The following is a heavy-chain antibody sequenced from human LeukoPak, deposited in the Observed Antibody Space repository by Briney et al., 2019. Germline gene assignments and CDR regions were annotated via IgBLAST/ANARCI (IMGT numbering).Heavy chain of an antibody. D-gene: IGHD2-2*01. V-gene: IGHV4-38-2*02. CDR2: MFHSGDT. J-gene: IGHJ5*02. CDR3: ARSKAHLSTSWYGTWFDP. CDR1: GYSVSSGYY. Sequence: SETLSLTCTVSGYSVSSGYYWGWIRQPPGKGLEWIGSMFHSGDTYYNPSLKNRVTISVDTSKNQLSLKLSSVTAADTAVYYCARSKAHLSTSWYGTWFDPWGQGTLVTVSS.